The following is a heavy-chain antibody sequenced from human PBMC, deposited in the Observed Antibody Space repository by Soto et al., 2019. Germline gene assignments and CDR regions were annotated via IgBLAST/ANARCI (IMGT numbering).Heavy chain of an antibody. D-gene: IGHD4-17*01. CDR2: IAYDGSNK. CDR3: AREQYGDHYFDY. V-gene: IGHV3-30-3*01. CDR1: GFTFSSYA. Sequence: QVQLVESGGGVVQPGRSLRLSCAASGFTFSSYAMHWVRQAPGKGQEWVAVIAYDGSNKYYADSVKGRFTISRDNSKNTLYLQMDSLRAEDTAVYYCAREQYGDHYFDYWGQGTLVTVSS. J-gene: IGHJ4*02.